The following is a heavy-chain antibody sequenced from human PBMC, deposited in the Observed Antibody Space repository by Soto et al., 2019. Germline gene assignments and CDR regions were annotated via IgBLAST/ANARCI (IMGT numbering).Heavy chain of an antibody. CDR2: ISASNGNT. Sequence: QVQLVQSGAEVKNSGASVKVSCKASGYTFTSYGFSWVRQAPGQGLEWMGWISASNGNTNYAQKLQGRVTMTTDTSTGTAYMELRSLRSDDTAVYYCARDRAHMTAAAGPVLVYWGQGTLVTVSS. CDR3: ARDRAHMTAAAGPVLVY. CDR1: GYTFTSYG. V-gene: IGHV1-18*01. J-gene: IGHJ4*02. D-gene: IGHD6-13*01.